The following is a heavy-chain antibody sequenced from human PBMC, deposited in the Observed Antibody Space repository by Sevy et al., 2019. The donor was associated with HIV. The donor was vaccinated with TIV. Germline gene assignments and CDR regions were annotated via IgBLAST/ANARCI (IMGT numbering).Heavy chain of an antibody. J-gene: IGHJ4*02. CDR3: ARNLDYYASGPPDS. CDR1: GFTFSYYN. CDR2: ISSRSSYI. D-gene: IGHD3-10*01. Sequence: GGSLRLSCAASGFTFSYYNMNWVRQAPGKGLEWVSSISSRSSYIFYVDSVKGRFTISRHNAKDSLFLQMNSLRAEDTAVYYCARNLDYYASGPPDSWGRGTLVTVSS. V-gene: IGHV3-21*01.